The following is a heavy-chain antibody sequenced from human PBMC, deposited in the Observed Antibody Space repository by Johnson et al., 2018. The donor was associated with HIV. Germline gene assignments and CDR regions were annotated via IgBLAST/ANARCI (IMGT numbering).Heavy chain of an antibody. V-gene: IGHV3-48*04. Sequence: MHLVESGGGLIQPGGSLRLSCAASGFTLRNCAINWGRRAPGKGLEWVSYLSSSDSAIWYADSVKGRFTVSRDNAKNSLYLQMNSLRAEDTAVYYCVTADRGSAWGQGTTVTVSS. D-gene: IGHD1-26*01. J-gene: IGHJ3*01. CDR2: LSSSDSAI. CDR3: VTADRGSA. CDR1: GFTLRNCA.